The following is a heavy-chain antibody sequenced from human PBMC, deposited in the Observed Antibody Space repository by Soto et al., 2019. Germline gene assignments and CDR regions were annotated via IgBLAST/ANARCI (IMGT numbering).Heavy chain of an antibody. J-gene: IGHJ5*02. V-gene: IGHV1-69*06. Sequence: QVQLVQSGAEVKKPGSSVKVSCKASGGTFSRYSVNWVRQAPGQGLEWLGGIIPFFDTTNCAQKFQGRLTITADKSATISYTELTSIRSDDAAIYYCARDRRDGCGRETWGQGTLVTVSS. CDR2: IIPFFDTT. CDR1: GGTFSRYS. D-gene: IGHD2-21*01. CDR3: ARDRRDGCGRET.